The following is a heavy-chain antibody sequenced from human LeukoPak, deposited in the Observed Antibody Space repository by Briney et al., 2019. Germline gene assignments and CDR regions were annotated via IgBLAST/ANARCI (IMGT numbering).Heavy chain of an antibody. CDR2: ISHSGGAT. V-gene: IGHV3-23*01. CDR1: QFTFSSSD. D-gene: IGHD5-24*01. CDR3: AKQMGNYGMDV. Sequence: GGSLRLSCAASQFTFSSSDMSWVRQAPGKGLEWVAAISHSGGATYYADSVKGRFTISRDNSKNTLYLQMNSLRAEDTAVYYCAKQMGNYGMDVWGQGTTVTVSS. J-gene: IGHJ6*02.